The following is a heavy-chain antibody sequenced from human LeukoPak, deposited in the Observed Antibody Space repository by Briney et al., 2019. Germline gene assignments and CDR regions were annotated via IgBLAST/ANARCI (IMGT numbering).Heavy chain of an antibody. D-gene: IGHD1-1*01. J-gene: IGHJ3*02. V-gene: IGHV4-38-2*01. CDR2: IYHSGST. Sequence: SETLSLTCAVSGYSISSGYYWGWIRQPPGKGLEWIGSIYHSGSTYYNPSLKSRVTISVDTSKNQFSLKLSSVTAADTAVYYCARRTTSGVDAYDIWRQGTMVTVSS. CDR1: GYSISSGYY. CDR3: ARRTTSGVDAYDI.